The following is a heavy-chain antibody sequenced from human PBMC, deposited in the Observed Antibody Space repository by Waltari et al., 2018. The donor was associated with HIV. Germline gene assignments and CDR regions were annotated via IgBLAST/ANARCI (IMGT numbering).Heavy chain of an antibody. CDR1: GLTVSSYG. V-gene: IGHV3-74*01. CDR2: INSDGSST. J-gene: IGHJ5*02. Sequence: EVQLVESGGGVVQPGGSLRRSCAASGLTVSSYGMHWVRQAPGKGLVWVSRINSDGSSTSYADSVKGRFTISRDNAKNTLYLQMNSLRAEDTAVYYCARESRYLENWFDPWGQGTLVTVSS. CDR3: ARESRYLENWFDP. D-gene: IGHD3-3*01.